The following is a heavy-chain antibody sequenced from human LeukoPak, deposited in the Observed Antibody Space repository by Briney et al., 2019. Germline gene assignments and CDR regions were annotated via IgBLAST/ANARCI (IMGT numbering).Heavy chain of an antibody. D-gene: IGHD1-1*01. CDR2: ISFSSSHI. V-gene: IGHV3-21*01. J-gene: IGHJ4*02. CDR3: VRDPSGSGFAFDS. CDR1: GFTFSSYS. Sequence: GGSLRLSCAASGFTFSSYSMNWVRQAPGKGLEWVSSISFSSSHIYYADSVKGRFTISRDNAKNSLYLQMNSLRAEDTAVYFCVRDPSGSGFAFDSWGQGALVTVSS.